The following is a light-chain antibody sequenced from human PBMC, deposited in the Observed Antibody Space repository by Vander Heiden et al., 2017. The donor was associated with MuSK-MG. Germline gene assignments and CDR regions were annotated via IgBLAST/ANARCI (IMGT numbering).Light chain of an antibody. CDR2: DVG. CDR3: SSYTSSSTLV. J-gene: IGLJ2*01. Sequence: QSALPPPASVSGSPGPSITTSCTGTSSHDGGYSYVPWYQQPPGKPHKLILYDVGKRPSGVSNRFAGTKSGKAASLTIAGLQAEDEADYYCSSYTSSSTLVFGGGTKLTVL. V-gene: IGLV2-14*03. CDR1: SSHDGGYSY.